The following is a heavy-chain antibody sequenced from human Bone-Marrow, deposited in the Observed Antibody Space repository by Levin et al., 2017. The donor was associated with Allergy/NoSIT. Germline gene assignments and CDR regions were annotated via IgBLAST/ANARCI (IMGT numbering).Heavy chain of an antibody. CDR2: IIPIFGTA. CDR3: ARGPYCSSTSCYFGDAFDS. CDR1: GGTFSSYA. Sequence: KISCKASGGTFSSYAISWVRQAPGQGLEWMGGIIPIFGTANYAQKFQGRVTITADESTSTAYMELSSLRSEDTAVYYCARGPYCSSTSCYFGDAFDSWGQGTMVTVSS. J-gene: IGHJ3*02. D-gene: IGHD2-2*01. V-gene: IGHV1-69*01.